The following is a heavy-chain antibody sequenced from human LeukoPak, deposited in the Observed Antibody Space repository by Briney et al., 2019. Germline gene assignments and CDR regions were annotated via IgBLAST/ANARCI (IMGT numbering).Heavy chain of an antibody. J-gene: IGHJ6*03. Sequence: PRGSLRLSCAASGFTFSSYSMNWVRQAPGKGLEWVSYISSSSSTIYYADSVKGRFTISRDNAKNSLYLQMNSLRAEDTAVYYCARVSIAVAGTVLDYYYYYMDVWGKGTTVTVSS. CDR3: ARVSIAVAGTVLDYYYYYMDV. V-gene: IGHV3-48*01. CDR2: ISSSSSTI. D-gene: IGHD6-19*01. CDR1: GFTFSSYS.